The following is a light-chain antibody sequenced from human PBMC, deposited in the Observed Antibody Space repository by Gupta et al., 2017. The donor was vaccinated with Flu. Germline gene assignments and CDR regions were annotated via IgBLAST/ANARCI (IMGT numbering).Light chain of an antibody. CDR1: QSGLYRSNNKNY. CDR3: QQRDSNLLPI. J-gene: IGKJ2*01. V-gene: IGKV4-1*01. Sequence: DIVMTQTPASLAVSLGERATINCKSSQSGLYRSNNKNYLAWYQQKPGQPPKLLIYWASTREGGVPDRFSGSGSGTDFTLTISSRQAEDVAIYYCQQRDSNLLPIFGEGTKLEIK. CDR2: WAS.